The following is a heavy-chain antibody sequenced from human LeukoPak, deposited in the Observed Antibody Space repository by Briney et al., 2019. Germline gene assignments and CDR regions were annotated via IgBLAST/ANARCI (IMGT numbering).Heavy chain of an antibody. V-gene: IGHV3-33*01. D-gene: IGHD1-26*01. CDR1: GFTFSNYG. Sequence: PGGSLRLSCAASGFTFSNYGMHWVRQAPGKGLQWVAVIWYDGSNKYYADSVKGRFSISRDNSKNTLYLQMNSLRAEDTALYYCARDKGGSYYAEYYFDYWGQGTLVTVSS. CDR2: IWYDGSNK. CDR3: ARDKGGSYYAEYYFDY. J-gene: IGHJ4*02.